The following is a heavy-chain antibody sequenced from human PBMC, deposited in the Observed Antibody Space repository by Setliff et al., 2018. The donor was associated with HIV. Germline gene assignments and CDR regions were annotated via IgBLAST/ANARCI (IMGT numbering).Heavy chain of an antibody. CDR3: AREGLWFGDRGYYMDV. Sequence: ASVKVSCKASGYTSTSSGITWVRQAPGQGLEWMGWIGTYNGDTNYAQKFQGRVNMTTDTSTSTAYMELRSLISDDTAVYYCAREGLWFGDRGYYMDVWGTGTAVTVSS. J-gene: IGHJ6*03. D-gene: IGHD3-10*01. V-gene: IGHV1-18*01. CDR2: IGTYNGDT. CDR1: GYTSTSSG.